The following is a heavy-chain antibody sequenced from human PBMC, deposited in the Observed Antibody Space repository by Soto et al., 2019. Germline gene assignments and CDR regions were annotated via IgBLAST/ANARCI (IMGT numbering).Heavy chain of an antibody. Sequence: SMQIPWNGAGYSFTSYGSGWVRQMNGKGLEWMGIIYPGDSDTRYSPSFQGQVTISADKSISTAYLQWSSLKASDTAMYYCARPPGAVDTEYFDYWGQGTLVTVSS. CDR1: GYSFTSYG. CDR3: ARPPGAVDTEYFDY. CDR2: IYPGDSDT. D-gene: IGHD2-15*01. V-gene: IGHV5-51*01. J-gene: IGHJ4*02.